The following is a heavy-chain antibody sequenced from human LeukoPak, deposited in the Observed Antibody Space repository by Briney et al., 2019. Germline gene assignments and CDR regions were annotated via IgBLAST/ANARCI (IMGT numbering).Heavy chain of an antibody. CDR2: IYYSGST. V-gene: IGHV4-59*12. D-gene: IGHD6-19*01. CDR3: ARVSTVAGYYYYGMDV. Sequence: SETLSLTCTVSGGSISSYYWSWIRQPPGKGLEWIGYIYYSGSTNYNPSLKSRVTMSVDTSKNQFSLKLSSVTAADTAVYYCARVSTVAGYYYYGMDVWGQGTTVTVSS. J-gene: IGHJ6*02. CDR1: GGSISSYY.